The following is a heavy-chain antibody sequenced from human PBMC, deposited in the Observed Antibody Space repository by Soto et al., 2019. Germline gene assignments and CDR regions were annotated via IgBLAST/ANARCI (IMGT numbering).Heavy chain of an antibody. CDR3: AREGDYYGPETVAY. D-gene: IGHD3-10*01. CDR2: ISAYNGNT. CDR1: GYTFTSYG. J-gene: IGHJ4*02. Sequence: ASVKVSCKASGYTFTSYGISWVRQAPGQGLEWMGWISAYNGNTNYAQKLQGRVTMTADTSTSTAYIELRSLRSDDTAVYYCAREGDYYGPETVAYWGQGTLVTVSS. V-gene: IGHV1-18*01.